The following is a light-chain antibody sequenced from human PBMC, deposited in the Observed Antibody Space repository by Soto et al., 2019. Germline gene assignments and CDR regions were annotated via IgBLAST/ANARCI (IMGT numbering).Light chain of an antibody. CDR1: QKINTY. CDR3: QQSYSTPLT. J-gene: IGKJ4*01. Sequence: DIQMTQSPSSLSASVGDRVTITCRASQKINTYLHWYQQKPGKAPMLLIYTATTLQPGVPARFSGSGFGTDFTLSISSLQPEDFATYYCQQSYSTPLTFGGGTKVEI. V-gene: IGKV1-39*01. CDR2: TAT.